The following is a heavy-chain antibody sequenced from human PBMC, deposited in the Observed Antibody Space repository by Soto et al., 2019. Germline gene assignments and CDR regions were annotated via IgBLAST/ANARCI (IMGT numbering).Heavy chain of an antibody. CDR1: GFTFSSYE. CDR2: ISSSGSTI. D-gene: IGHD1-26*01. Sequence: PGGSLRLSCAASGFTFSSYEMNRVRQAPGKGLEWVSYISSSGSTIYYADSVKGRFTISRDNAKNSLYLQVNSLRAEDTAVYYCARGRGATRRFDYWGHGTLVTFSS. V-gene: IGHV3-48*03. CDR3: ARGRGATRRFDY. J-gene: IGHJ4*01.